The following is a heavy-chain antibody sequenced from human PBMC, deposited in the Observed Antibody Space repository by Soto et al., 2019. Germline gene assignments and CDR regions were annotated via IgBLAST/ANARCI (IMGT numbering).Heavy chain of an antibody. CDR2: ISAYNGNT. Sequence: EASVKVSCKASGYTFTSYGISWVRQAPGQGLEWMGWISAYNGNTNYAQKLQGRVTMTTDTSTSTAYMELRSLRSDDTAVYYCARDRIAARRGPNNWFDPWGQGTLVTVSS. CDR1: GYTFTSYG. V-gene: IGHV1-18*01. J-gene: IGHJ5*02. CDR3: ARDRIAARRGPNNWFDP. D-gene: IGHD6-6*01.